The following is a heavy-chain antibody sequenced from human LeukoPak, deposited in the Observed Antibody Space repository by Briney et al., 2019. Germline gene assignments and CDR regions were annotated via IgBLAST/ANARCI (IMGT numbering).Heavy chain of an antibody. D-gene: IGHD3-22*01. CDR1: GFTFSSYA. CDR3: ARGMSATSGYLELEY. J-gene: IGHJ4*02. CDR2: ISGSGGNT. V-gene: IGHV3-23*01. Sequence: GGSLRLSCAASGFTFSSYAMSWVRQSPGKGLEWVSAISGSGGNTYSADSVKGRFTISRDNSKKTLFLHMNSLRAEDTAVYYCARGMSATSGYLELEYWGQGTLVSVSS.